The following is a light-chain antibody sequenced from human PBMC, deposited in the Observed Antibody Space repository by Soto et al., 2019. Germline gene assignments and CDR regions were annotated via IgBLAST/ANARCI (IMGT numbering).Light chain of an antibody. Sequence: ELVLTQSPGTLSLSPWERATLSCRASPSVSSNLLACYHEKPGQAPRLLIYGVSKMATGIPDRFSGSGSGTDFSLTISRLEAEDFAVYYCRQYGTSLGFPVGGGTKVDIK. J-gene: IGKJ4*01. V-gene: IGKV3-20*01. CDR2: GVS. CDR1: PSVSSNL. CDR3: RQYGTSLGFP.